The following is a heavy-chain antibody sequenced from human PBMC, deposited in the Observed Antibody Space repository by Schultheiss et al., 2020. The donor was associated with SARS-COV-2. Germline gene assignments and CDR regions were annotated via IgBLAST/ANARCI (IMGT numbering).Heavy chain of an antibody. CDR2: ISYDGSNK. V-gene: IGHV3-33*05. Sequence: GGSLRLSCASSGFTFSSYGMHWVRQAPGKGLEWVAVISYDGSNKYYADSVKGRFTISRDNAKNTLYLQMNSLRAEDTALYYCERAGYSSGWYFFDYWGQGTLVTVSS. J-gene: IGHJ4*02. D-gene: IGHD6-19*01. CDR3: ERAGYSSGWYFFDY. CDR1: GFTFSSYG.